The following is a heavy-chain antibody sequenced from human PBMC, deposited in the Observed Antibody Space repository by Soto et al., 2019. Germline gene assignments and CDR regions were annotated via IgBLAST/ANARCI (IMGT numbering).Heavy chain of an antibody. CDR2: IYYSGST. CDR3: ARVGGITMFRLVIRYYYGMGV. J-gene: IGHJ6*02. Sequence: SETLSLTCTVTGGSISSYYWSWIRQPPGKGLERIGYIYYSGSTNYNPSLKSRVTISVDTSKNQVSLKLSSVTAADTAVYSCARVGGITMFRLVIRYYYGMGVWGQGTTVTVSS. D-gene: IGHD3-10*01. CDR1: GGSISSYY. V-gene: IGHV4-59*01.